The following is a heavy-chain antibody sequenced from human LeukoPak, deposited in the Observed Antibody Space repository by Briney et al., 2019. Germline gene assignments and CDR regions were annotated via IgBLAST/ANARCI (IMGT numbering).Heavy chain of an antibody. CDR3: TTLSSGGSGSYHHF. CDR2: INAGGSGS. V-gene: IGHV3-23*01. Sequence: GGSLRLSCASSGFTYSNFGMSWVRQAPGKGLEWVSSINAGGSGSYFADFVEGRFRICSDSSKRTLVLIINRLAVEDAAIYYCTTLSSGGSGSYHHFWGQGTLVTVSS. D-gene: IGHD3-10*01. J-gene: IGHJ4*02. CDR1: GFTYSNFG.